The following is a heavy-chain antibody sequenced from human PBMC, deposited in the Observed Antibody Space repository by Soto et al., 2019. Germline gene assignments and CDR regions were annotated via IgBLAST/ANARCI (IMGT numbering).Heavy chain of an antibody. V-gene: IGHV4-31*03. D-gene: IGHD3-9*01. J-gene: IGHJ3*01. CDR3: ARRHDALTGPDAFDV. CDR1: GDSISSDGYY. Sequence: SETLSLTCTVSGDSISSDGYYLSWIRQHPGKGLEWIGDIYYSGSTSYNPSLESRVTMSVHTSDNQLSLKLLSVTAADTAVYYCARRHDALTGPDAFDVWGQGTKVTVSS. CDR2: IYYSGST.